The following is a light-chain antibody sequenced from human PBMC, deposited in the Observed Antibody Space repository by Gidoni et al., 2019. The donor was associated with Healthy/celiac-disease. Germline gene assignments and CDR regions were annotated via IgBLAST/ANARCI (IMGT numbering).Light chain of an antibody. Sequence: QAVVAQEPTLTVAPGGRVTLTCGSSTGAVTSGHYPYWFKQTPGQAPRTLIYGTSNRPSGTPARFSGSLLGGKAALTLSGAQPEDEAEYYCLLSYSGARGVFGGGTKLSVL. J-gene: IGLJ2*01. CDR3: LLSYSGARGV. V-gene: IGLV7-46*01. CDR2: GTS. CDR1: TGAVTSGHY.